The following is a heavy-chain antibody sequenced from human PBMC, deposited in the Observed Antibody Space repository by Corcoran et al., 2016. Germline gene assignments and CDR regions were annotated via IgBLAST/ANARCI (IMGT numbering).Heavy chain of an antibody. Sequence: QVQLVESGGGVVQPGRSLRLSCAASGFTFSNYGMHWVRQAPGKGLEWVAVIWYDGSNKYYADSVKGRFTISRDNSKNTLYVQMNSLRAEDTAMYYCAGDQKSAYFALWGRGTLVTVSS. CDR3: AGDQKSAYFAL. J-gene: IGHJ2*01. CDR2: IWYDGSNK. CDR1: GFTFSNYG. V-gene: IGHV3-33*01.